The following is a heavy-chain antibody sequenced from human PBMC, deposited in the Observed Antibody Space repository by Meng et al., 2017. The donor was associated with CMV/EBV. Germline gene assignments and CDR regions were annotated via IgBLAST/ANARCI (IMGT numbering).Heavy chain of an antibody. D-gene: IGHD6-13*01. CDR3: ARDSRRYSSSWYEWIGFDY. CDR2: IIPIFGTA. CDR1: GGYFSSYA. Sequence: QVQLVQSGAEVKXPXSSVKVSXKASGGYFSSYAISWVRQAPGQGLEWMGGIIPIFGTANYAQKFQGRVTITADESTSTAYMELSSLRSEDTAVYYCARDSRRYSSSWYEWIGFDYWGQGTLGTVSS. J-gene: IGHJ4*02. V-gene: IGHV1-69*12.